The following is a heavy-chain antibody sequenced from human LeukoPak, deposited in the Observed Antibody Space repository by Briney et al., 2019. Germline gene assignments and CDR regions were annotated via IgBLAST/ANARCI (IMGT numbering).Heavy chain of an antibody. J-gene: IGHJ4*02. CDR1: AYSFSDYE. V-gene: IGHV3-48*03. D-gene: IGHD6-13*01. CDR2: ISSSGSPV. CDR3: VKSNGYSSSWYCY. Sequence: GGSLRLSCAASAYSFSDYEMNWVRQAPGKGPEWVAYISSSGSPVDYADVVKGRFTISRDNSKNTLYLQMSSLRAEDTAVYYCVKSNGYSSSWYCYWGQGTLVTVSS.